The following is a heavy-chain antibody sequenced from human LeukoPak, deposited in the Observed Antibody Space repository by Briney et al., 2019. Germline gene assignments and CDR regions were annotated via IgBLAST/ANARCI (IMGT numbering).Heavy chain of an antibody. CDR3: ARERLTTFDY. CDR2: ISSSGSTI. V-gene: IGHV3-48*03. D-gene: IGHD4-17*01. CDR1: GFTFSSYE. J-gene: IGHJ4*02. Sequence: GGSLRLSCAASGFTFSSYEMNWVRQAPGKGLEWVSYISSSGSTIYYADSVKGRFTISRDNAKNSLYLQMNSLRAEDTAVYYCARERLTTFDYWGQGTLVTVSS.